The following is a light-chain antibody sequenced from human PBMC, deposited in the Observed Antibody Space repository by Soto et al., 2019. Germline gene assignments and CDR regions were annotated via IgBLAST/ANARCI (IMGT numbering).Light chain of an antibody. J-gene: IGKJ2*01. Sequence: EIVMTQSPATLSVSPGERATLSCRASQSVRSNLAWYQQKPCQAPRLLIFNASTRATPIPARFSGTGSGTEFTLTISSLQSEDSAFDYCLQYNSWPLYTFGQGTKLEIK. CDR1: QSVRSN. CDR3: LQYNSWPLYT. CDR2: NAS. V-gene: IGKV3D-15*01.